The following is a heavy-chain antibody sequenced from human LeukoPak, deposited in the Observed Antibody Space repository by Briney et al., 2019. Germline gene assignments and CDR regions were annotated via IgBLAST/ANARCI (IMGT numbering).Heavy chain of an antibody. V-gene: IGHV4-31*03. D-gene: IGHD3-22*01. J-gene: IGHJ4*02. Sequence: SQTLSLTCPVSAGSITSGGYYWSWIRQHPGKGVEWIGYIYYSGSTYYSPSLKSRVTISGDTSKNQFSLKLSSVTAADTAVYYCARGYYDDGDYWGQGTLVTVSS. CDR2: IYYSGST. CDR3: ARGYYDDGDY. CDR1: AGSITSGGYY.